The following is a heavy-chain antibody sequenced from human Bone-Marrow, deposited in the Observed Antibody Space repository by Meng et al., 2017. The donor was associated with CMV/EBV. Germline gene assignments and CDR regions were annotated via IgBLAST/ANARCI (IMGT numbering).Heavy chain of an antibody. J-gene: IGHJ4*02. CDR2: IWYDGSNK. V-gene: IGHV3-33*01. Sequence: GESLKISCAASGFTFSSYGMHWVRQAPGKGLEWVAVIWYDGSNKYYADSVKGRFTISRDNSKNTLYLQMNSLRAEDTAVYYCAPHCSGGSCYADYWGQGTLVTASS. D-gene: IGHD2-15*01. CDR1: GFTFSSYG. CDR3: APHCSGGSCYADY.